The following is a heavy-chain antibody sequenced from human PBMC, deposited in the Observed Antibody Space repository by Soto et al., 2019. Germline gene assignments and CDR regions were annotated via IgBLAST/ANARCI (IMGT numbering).Heavy chain of an antibody. J-gene: IGHJ4*02. CDR1: GFIFRSYG. V-gene: IGHV3-23*01. D-gene: IGHD6-13*01. CDR3: AKGGVAAARGYFDH. CDR2: ISGSGSVS. Sequence: GGSLRLSCAASGFIFRSYGLSWVRQAPGKGLEWVSDISGSGSVSNYADSVKGRFTISRDNSNNTLSLQMDSLRAEDTAVYYCAKGGVAAARGYFDHWGQGTRVTVSS.